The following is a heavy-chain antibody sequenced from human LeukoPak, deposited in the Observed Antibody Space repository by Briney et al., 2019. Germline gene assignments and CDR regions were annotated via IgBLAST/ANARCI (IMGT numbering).Heavy chain of an antibody. J-gene: IGHJ3*02. CDR2: IYSGGST. V-gene: IGHV3-53*01. CDR1: GFTVSSNY. Sequence: PGGSLRLSCAASGFTVSSNYMSWVRQPPGKGLEWVSVIYSGGSTYYADSVKSRFTISRDNSRNTLYLQMNSLRAEDTAVYYCARALNGFDIWGPGTLVTVSS. CDR3: ARALNGFDI.